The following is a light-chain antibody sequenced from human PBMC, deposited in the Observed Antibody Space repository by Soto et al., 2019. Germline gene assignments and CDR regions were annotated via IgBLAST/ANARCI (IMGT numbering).Light chain of an antibody. V-gene: IGKV3-15*01. J-gene: IGKJ1*01. CDR1: QSVSSN. CDR3: QQYNNWPLWT. Sequence: ILFARSPAPLSVSPGERATLSSQASQSVSSNLAWYQQKPGQAPRLLIYGASTRATGIPARFSGSGSGTEFTLTISSLQSEDFAVYYCQQYNNWPLWTFGQGTKVDIK. CDR2: GAS.